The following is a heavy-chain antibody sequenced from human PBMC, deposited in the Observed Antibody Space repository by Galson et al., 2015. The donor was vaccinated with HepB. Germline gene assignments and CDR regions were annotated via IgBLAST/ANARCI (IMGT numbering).Heavy chain of an antibody. V-gene: IGHV6-1*01. CDR1: GDSVSRNSAS. CDR2: TYYRSKWYN. J-gene: IGHJ4*02. Sequence: CATSGDSVSRNSASWNWIRQSPSRGLEWLGRTYYRSKWYNDYAVSVKSRISINRDTSKNQFSLQLNSVTPEDTAVYYCARAYCGVDCSYFDYWGQGTLVTVSP. CDR3: ARAYCGVDCSYFDY. D-gene: IGHD2-21*01.